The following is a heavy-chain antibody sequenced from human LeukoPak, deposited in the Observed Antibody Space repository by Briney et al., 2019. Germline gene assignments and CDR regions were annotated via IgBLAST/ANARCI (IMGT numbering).Heavy chain of an antibody. CDR3: AKIPPWNNFATLYYYYGMDV. V-gene: IGHV3-48*03. CDR2: ISSSGSTI. J-gene: IGHJ6*02. Sequence: GGSLRLSCAASGFTFSSYEMNWVRQAPGKGLEWVSYISSSGSTIYYADSVKGRFTISRDNAKNSLYLQMNSLRAEDTAVYYCAKIPPWNNFATLYYYYGMDVWGQGTTVTVSS. CDR1: GFTFSSYE. D-gene: IGHD2-15*01.